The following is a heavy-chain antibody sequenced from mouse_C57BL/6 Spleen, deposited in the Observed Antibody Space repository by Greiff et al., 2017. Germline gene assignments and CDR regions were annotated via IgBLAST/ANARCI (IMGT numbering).Heavy chain of an antibody. CDR3: ARYQDSSGTLDS. Sequence: VQLQQPGAELVKPGASVKLSCKASGYTFPSYWMHWVKQRPGRGLEWIGRLDPNSGGTKYNEKFKSKATLTVDKPSTTAYIQLSSLTSEDSAVYSCARYQDSSGTLDSWGQGSTLTDSS. J-gene: IGHJ2*01. CDR2: LDPNSGGT. V-gene: IGHV1-72*01. D-gene: IGHD3-2*02. CDR1: GYTFPSYW.